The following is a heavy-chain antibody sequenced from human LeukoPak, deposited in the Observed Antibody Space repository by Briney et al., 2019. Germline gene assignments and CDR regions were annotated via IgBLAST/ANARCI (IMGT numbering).Heavy chain of an antibody. J-gene: IGHJ6*03. Sequence: ASVTVSCKTSGYTFTSYGISWVRQAPGQGLEWMGWISAYNGNTNYAQKLQGRVTMTTDTSTSTAYMELRSLRSDDTAVYYCARLRWDYGSGSYRSYYYYYMDVWGKGTTVTVSS. CDR2: ISAYNGNT. D-gene: IGHD3-10*01. CDR3: ARLRWDYGSGSYRSYYYYYMDV. V-gene: IGHV1-18*01. CDR1: GYTFTSYG.